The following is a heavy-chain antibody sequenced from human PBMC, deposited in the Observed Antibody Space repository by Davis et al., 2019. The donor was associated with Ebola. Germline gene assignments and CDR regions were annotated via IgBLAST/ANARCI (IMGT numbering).Heavy chain of an antibody. J-gene: IGHJ6*04. Sequence: SQTLSLTCAVYGGSFSGYYWSWIRQPPGKGLEWIGEINHSGSTNYNPSLKSRVTISVDTSKNQFSLKLSSVTAADTAVYYCARVKAAAGPYYYYYGMDVWGKGTTVTVSS. CDR3: ARVKAAAGPYYYYYGMDV. CDR2: INHSGST. D-gene: IGHD6-13*01. CDR1: GGSFSGYY. V-gene: IGHV4-34*01.